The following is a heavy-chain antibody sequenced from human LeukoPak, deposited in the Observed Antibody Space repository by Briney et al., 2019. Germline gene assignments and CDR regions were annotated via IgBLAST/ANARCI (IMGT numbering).Heavy chain of an antibody. J-gene: IGHJ6*03. D-gene: IGHD5-18*01. CDR2: INPNSGGT. Sequence: ASVTVSCKASGYTFTGYYMHWVRQAPGQGLEWMGWINPNSGGTNYAQKFQGRATMTRDTSISTAYMELSRLRSDDPAVYYCARDRPWIQLDYMDVWGKGTTVTVSS. CDR3: ARDRPWIQLDYMDV. V-gene: IGHV1-2*02. CDR1: GYTFTGYY.